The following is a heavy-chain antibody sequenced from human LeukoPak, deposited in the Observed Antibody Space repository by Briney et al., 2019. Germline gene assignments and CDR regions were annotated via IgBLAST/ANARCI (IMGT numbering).Heavy chain of an antibody. CDR2: IYSGGNT. D-gene: IGHD7-27*01. J-gene: IGHJ2*01. CDR3: ARYWGTGYFDL. CDR1: GFTVSSNY. Sequence: GGSLRLSRAASGFTVSSNYMSWVRQAPGKGLEWVSVIYSGGNTYHADSVKGRFTISRDNTKNTLYLQMNSLRAEDTAVYYCARYWGTGYFDLWGRGTLVTVSS. V-gene: IGHV3-53*01.